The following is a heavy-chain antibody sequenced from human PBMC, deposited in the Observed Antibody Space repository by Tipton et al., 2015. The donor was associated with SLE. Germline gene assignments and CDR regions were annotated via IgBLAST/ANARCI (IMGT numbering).Heavy chain of an antibody. CDR3: ARKGLLWSGELLGFDS. CDR1: GFTFSSYA. D-gene: IGHD3-10*01. V-gene: IGHV3-30*04. CDR2: ISYDGSNK. J-gene: IGHJ4*02. Sequence: SLRLSCAASGFTFSSYAMHWVRQAPGKGLEWVAVISYDGSNKYYADSVKGRFTISRDNSKNTLYLQMNSLRAEDTAVYYCARKGLLWSGELLGFDSGGQGPLVPVSS.